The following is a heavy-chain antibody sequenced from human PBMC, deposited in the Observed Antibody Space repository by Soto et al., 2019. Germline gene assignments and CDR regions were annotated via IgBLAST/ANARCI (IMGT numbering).Heavy chain of an antibody. Sequence: ASVKVSCKASGYTFTSYYMHWVRQAPGQGLEWMGIINPSGGSTSYAQKFQGRVTMTRDTSTSTVYMELSSLRSEDTAVYYCARDRDYYDSSGLRRANWLDPWGQGTLVTVSS. CDR3: ARDRDYYDSSGLRRANWLDP. CDR2: INPSGGST. D-gene: IGHD3-22*01. J-gene: IGHJ5*02. CDR1: GYTFTSYY. V-gene: IGHV1-46*01.